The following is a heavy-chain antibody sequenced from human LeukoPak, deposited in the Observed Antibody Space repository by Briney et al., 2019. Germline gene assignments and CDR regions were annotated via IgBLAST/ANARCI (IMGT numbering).Heavy chain of an antibody. D-gene: IGHD3-10*01. CDR2: FDPEDGET. Sequence: PQASVKVSCKVSGYTLTELSMHWVRQAPGKGLEWMGGFDPEDGETIYAQKSQGRVTMTEDTSTDTAYMELSSLRSEDTAVYYCARDGVVRGVVGFWAIDYWGQGTLVTVSS. J-gene: IGHJ4*02. V-gene: IGHV1-24*01. CDR3: ARDGVVRGVVGFWAIDY. CDR1: GYTLTELS.